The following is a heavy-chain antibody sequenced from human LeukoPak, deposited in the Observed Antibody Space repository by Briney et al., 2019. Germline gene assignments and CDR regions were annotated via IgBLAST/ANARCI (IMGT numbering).Heavy chain of an antibody. J-gene: IGHJ4*02. Sequence: GASVKVSCKASGYTFTSYYMHWVRQAPGQGLEWMGIINPSGGSTSYAQKFQGRVTMTRDTSTRTVYMELSSLRSEDTAVYYCARAPSRGYYFDYWGQGTLVTVSS. CDR2: INPSGGST. D-gene: IGHD3-10*01. CDR3: ARAPSRGYYFDY. V-gene: IGHV1-46*01. CDR1: GYTFTSYY.